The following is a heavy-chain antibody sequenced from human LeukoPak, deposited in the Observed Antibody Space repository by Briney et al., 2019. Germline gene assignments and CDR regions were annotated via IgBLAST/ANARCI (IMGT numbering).Heavy chain of an antibody. CDR3: ARAIAVAGYFDY. Sequence: GGSLRLSCAASGFTFSSYAMHWVRQAPGKGPEWVAVISYDGSNKYYADSVKGRFTISRDNSKNTLYLQMNSLRAEDTAVYYCARAIAVAGYFDYWGQGTLVTVSS. CDR2: ISYDGSNK. CDR1: GFTFSSYA. J-gene: IGHJ4*02. D-gene: IGHD6-19*01. V-gene: IGHV3-30*04.